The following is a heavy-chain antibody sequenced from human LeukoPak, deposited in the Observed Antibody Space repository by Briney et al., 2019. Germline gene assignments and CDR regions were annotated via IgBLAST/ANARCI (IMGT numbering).Heavy chain of an antibody. V-gene: IGHV4-59*01. J-gene: IGHJ4*02. CDR1: GGSISSYY. Sequence: PSETLSLTCTVSGGSISSYYWSWIRQPPGKGLEWIGYIYYSGSTNYNPSLKSRVTISVDTSKNQFSLKLSSVTAADTAVYYCASGYSGYEYYFDYWGQGTLVTVSS. CDR3: ASGYSGYEYYFDY. CDR2: IYYSGST. D-gene: IGHD5-12*01.